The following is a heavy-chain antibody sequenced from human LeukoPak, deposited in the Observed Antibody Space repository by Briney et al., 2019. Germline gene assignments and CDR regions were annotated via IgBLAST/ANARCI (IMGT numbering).Heavy chain of an antibody. J-gene: IGHJ4*02. CDR1: GGTFSSYA. Sequence: ASVKVSCKASGGTFSSYAISWVRQAPGQGLEWMGGIIPIFGTANYAQKFQGRVTITADESTSTAYMELSSLRSEDTAVYYCARDGEHGTRSYYFDYWGQGTLVTVSS. CDR2: IIPIFGTA. V-gene: IGHV1-69*13. CDR3: ARDGEHGTRSYYFDY. D-gene: IGHD1-14*01.